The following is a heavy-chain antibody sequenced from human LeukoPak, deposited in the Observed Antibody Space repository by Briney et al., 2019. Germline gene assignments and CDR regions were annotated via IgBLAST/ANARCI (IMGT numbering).Heavy chain of an antibody. CDR3: TTDTAMVQEYYYYYMDV. J-gene: IGHJ6*03. CDR1: GFTFSTYA. V-gene: IGHV3-23*01. Sequence: GGSLRLSCAASGFTFSTYAVSWVRQAPGKGLQWVSAVSSSGSDTYYADSVKGRFTISRDNSKNTLYLQMNSLKNEDTAVYYCTTDTAMVQEYYYYYMDVWGKGTTVTVSS. CDR2: VSSSGSDT. D-gene: IGHD5-18*01.